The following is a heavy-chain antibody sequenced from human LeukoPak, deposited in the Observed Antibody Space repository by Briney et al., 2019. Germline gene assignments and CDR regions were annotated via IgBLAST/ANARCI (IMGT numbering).Heavy chain of an antibody. Sequence: SEALSLTCTVSGGSISSGSYYWSWIRQPAGKGLEWIGRIYTSGSTNYNPSLKSRVTISVGTSKNQFSLKLSSVTAADTAVYYCAGHYYDSSGYYSKYYFDYWGQGTLVTVSS. V-gene: IGHV4-61*02. J-gene: IGHJ4*02. D-gene: IGHD3-22*01. CDR1: GGSISSGSYY. CDR3: AGHYYDSSGYYSKYYFDY. CDR2: IYTSGST.